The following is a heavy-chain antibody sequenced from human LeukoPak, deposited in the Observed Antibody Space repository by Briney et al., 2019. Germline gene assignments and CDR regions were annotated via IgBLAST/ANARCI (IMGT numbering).Heavy chain of an antibody. CDR1: GYGFTEYY. D-gene: IGHD4-23*01. CDR2: INPSSGAT. J-gene: IGHJ5*02. CDR3: ERGWQINSSGGFVDP. V-gene: IGHV1-2*02. Sequence: ASLKVSCQPSGYGFTEYYIHWIRQAPGQGLEWMGWINPSSGATIYAQKFQGRVTMTRYIFSTTAYMVINSLVSDDTAVYYCERGWQINSSGGFVDPWGQGTLVTVSS.